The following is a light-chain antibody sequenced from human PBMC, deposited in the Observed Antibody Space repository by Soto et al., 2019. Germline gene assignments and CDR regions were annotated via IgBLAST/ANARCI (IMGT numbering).Light chain of an antibody. V-gene: IGKV1-39*01. CDR2: AAS. J-gene: IGKJ1*01. CDR1: QTVNTY. CDR3: QHSYSTPPT. Sequence: DIQMTQSPSSLSASVGDRVTITCRASQTVNTYLNWYQQRPGKAPKLLISAASSLKSGVPSRFSGSGSGTDSTLTISSLQPEDSATYYCQHSYSTPPTFGQGTRVEIK.